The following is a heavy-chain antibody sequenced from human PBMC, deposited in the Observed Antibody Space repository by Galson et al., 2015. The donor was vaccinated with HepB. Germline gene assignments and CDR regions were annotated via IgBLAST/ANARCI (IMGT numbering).Heavy chain of an antibody. J-gene: IGHJ4*02. CDR2: ISGGGGSA. V-gene: IGHV3-23*01. Sequence: CAASGFTFSTYAVSWVRQAPGKGLEWVSAISGGGGSAYYADSVKGRFTISRDNSKNTLYLQMNSLRAEDTAVYYCAKSRRIITMIVVVIDFDYWGQGTLVTVSS. CDR1: GFTFSTYA. D-gene: IGHD3-22*01. CDR3: AKSRRIITMIVVVIDFDY.